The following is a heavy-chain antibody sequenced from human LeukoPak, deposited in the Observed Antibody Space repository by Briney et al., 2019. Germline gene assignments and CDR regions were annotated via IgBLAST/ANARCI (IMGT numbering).Heavy chain of an antibody. CDR2: SRNKAHSYST. CDR3: VAMLRGVGY. V-gene: IGHV3-72*01. D-gene: IGHD3-10*01. Sequence: PGGSLRLSCAVSGFTFSDHYMDWVRQAPGKGLEWVGRSRNKAHSYSTDFAASVRGRASLSRDDSRNALYPQMNSLRTDGTAVYYCVAMLRGVGYWGQGTLVTVSS. J-gene: IGHJ4*02. CDR1: GFTFSDHY.